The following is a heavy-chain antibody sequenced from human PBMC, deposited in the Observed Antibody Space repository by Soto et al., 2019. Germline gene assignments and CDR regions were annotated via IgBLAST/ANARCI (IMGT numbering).Heavy chain of an antibody. CDR2: IKQAGSEK. CDR3: ARGRAGDYFDY. CDR1: GFTFSSYW. J-gene: IGHJ4*02. Sequence: EVQLVESGGGLVQPGGSLRLSCAASGFTFSSYWMSWVRQAPGKGLEWVANIKQAGSEKYYVDSVKGRFTISRDNAKNSLYLQMNSLRAEDTAVYYCARGRAGDYFDYWGQGTLVTVSS. D-gene: IGHD4-17*01. V-gene: IGHV3-7*01.